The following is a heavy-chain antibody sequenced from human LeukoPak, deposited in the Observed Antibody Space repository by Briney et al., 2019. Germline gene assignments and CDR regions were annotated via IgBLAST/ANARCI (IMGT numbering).Heavy chain of an antibody. J-gene: IGHJ3*02. CDR2: IDSSSTYI. V-gene: IGHV3-21*01. D-gene: IGHD2-15*01. Sequence: GGSLRLSCAASGFIFSSYSMSWVRQIPGKGLELVSSIDSSSTYIYYADSMKGRFTISRDNAKYSLYLQMNSLTPEDTAVYFCAKSVMIETTTRAFDIWGRGTMVTVSS. CDR1: GFIFSSYS. CDR3: AKSVMIETTTRAFDI.